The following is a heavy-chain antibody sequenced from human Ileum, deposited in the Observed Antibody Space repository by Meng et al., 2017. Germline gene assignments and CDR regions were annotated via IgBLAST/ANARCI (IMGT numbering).Heavy chain of an antibody. Sequence: GGSLRLSCAASGFTFSSNWMSWVRQAPGKGLEWVAKIKEDGSEKYYVDFVKGRCTISRDNAKNSLYLQMNSLRAEDKAVYYCVRVGNLGYWGQGTLVTVSS. CDR3: VRVGNLGY. CDR1: GFTFSSNW. CDR2: IKEDGSEK. V-gene: IGHV3-7*01. J-gene: IGHJ4*02. D-gene: IGHD2-2*03.